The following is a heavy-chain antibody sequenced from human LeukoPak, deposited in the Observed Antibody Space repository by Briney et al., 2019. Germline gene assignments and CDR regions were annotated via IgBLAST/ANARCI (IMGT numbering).Heavy chain of an antibody. V-gene: IGHV6-1*01. D-gene: IGHD2-2*01. Sequence: SQTLSLTCAISGDSVSSNSVTWNWIRQSPSRGLEWLGRTYYRSTWYNDYAVSVRGRITVNPDTSKNQFSLHLNSVTPEDTAVYYCARRLTQYDCFDPWGQRILVTVSS. CDR1: GDSVSSNSVT. CDR3: ARRLTQYDCFDP. CDR2: TYYRSTWYN. J-gene: IGHJ5*02.